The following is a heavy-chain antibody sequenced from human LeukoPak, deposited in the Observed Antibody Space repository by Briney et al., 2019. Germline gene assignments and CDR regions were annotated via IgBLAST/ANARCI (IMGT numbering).Heavy chain of an antibody. D-gene: IGHD2-2*01. CDR2: IGGSGGTT. J-gene: IGHJ5*01. Sequence: GGSLRLSCAASGFTFSRYAMSWVRQAPGRGLEWVSSIGGSGGTTYYADSVQGRFTISRDNSKNTLYLQMNSLSAEDTAVYYCAKDRHAPGRYCSSTSCFPFDSWGQGTLVTVSS. CDR3: AKDRHAPGRYCSSTSCFPFDS. V-gene: IGHV3-23*01. CDR1: GFTFSRYA.